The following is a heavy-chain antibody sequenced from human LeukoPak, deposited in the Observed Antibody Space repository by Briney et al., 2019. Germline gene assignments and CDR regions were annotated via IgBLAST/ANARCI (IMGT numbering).Heavy chain of an antibody. J-gene: IGHJ2*01. Sequence: SETLSLTRTVSGGSTSSYYWSWIRQPPGQGLEWIGYIYYSGSTNYNPSLKGRVTISVDTSKNQFSLKLSSVTAADTAVYYCARTPSVTETAVGYFDLWGRGTLVTVSS. CDR2: IYYSGST. D-gene: IGHD1-7*01. CDR3: ARTPSVTETAVGYFDL. CDR1: GGSTSSYY. V-gene: IGHV4-59*01.